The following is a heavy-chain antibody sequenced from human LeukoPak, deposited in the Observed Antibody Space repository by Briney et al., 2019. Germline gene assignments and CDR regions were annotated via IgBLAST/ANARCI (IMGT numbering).Heavy chain of an antibody. CDR2: ISYDGSNK. CDR3: AKGKPYSSSWYDY. CDR1: GFTFSSYG. V-gene: IGHV3-30*18. D-gene: IGHD6-13*01. Sequence: PGRSLRLSCAASGFTFSSYGMHWVRQAPGEGLEWVAVISYDGSNKYYADSVKGRFTISRDNSKNTLYLQMNSLRAEDTAVYYCAKGKPYSSSWYDYWGQGTLVTVSS. J-gene: IGHJ4*02.